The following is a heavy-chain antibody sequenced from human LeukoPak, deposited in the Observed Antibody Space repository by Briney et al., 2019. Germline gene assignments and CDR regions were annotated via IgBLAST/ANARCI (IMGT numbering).Heavy chain of an antibody. D-gene: IGHD3-9*01. J-gene: IGHJ6*04. CDR1: GFTFSSYW. CDR3: ARENYGYFDWLSYCYYGMDV. CDR2: INSDGSST. V-gene: IGHV3-74*01. Sequence: GALRLSCAASGFTFSSYWMHWVRQAPGKGLVWVSRINSDGSSTSYADSVKGRFTISRDNAKNTLYLQMNSLRAEDTAVYYCARENYGYFDWLSYCYYGMDVWGKGTTVTVSS.